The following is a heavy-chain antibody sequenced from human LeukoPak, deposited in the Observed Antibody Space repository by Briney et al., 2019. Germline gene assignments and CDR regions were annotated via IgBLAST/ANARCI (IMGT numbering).Heavy chain of an antibody. CDR1: GFTFSSYA. V-gene: IGHV3-23*01. CDR2: ISGSGGST. D-gene: IGHD4-17*01. J-gene: IGHJ6*02. Sequence: PGGSLRPSCAASGFTFSSYAMSWVRQAPGKGLEWVSAISGSGGSTYYADSVKGRFTISRDNSKNTLYLQMNSLRAEDTAVYYCATTVTTGWTNYYYYDMDVWGQGTTVTVSS. CDR3: ATTVTTGWTNYYYYDMDV.